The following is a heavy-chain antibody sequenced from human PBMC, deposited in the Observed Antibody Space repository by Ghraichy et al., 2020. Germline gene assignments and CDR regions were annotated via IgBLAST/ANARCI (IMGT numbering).Heavy chain of an antibody. V-gene: IGHV3-74*01. CDR3: VRGGADP. CDR2: SHSDGGGT. D-gene: IGHD3-16*01. Sequence: GGSLRLSCVTSGFVFSTYRMHWVRQAPGKGLVWISRSHSDGGGTDYADSVRGRFTVSRDNAKSTLYLDMHSLRAEDTAGYYCVRGGADPWGQGTLVTVSS. J-gene: IGHJ5*02. CDR1: GFVFSTYR.